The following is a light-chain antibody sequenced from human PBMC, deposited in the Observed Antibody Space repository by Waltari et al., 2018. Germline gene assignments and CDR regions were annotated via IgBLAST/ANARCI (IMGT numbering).Light chain of an antibody. Sequence: DIQMTQSPSTLSASVGDRVTITCRARQSISTWLAWYQQKPGKAPKLLIYKAYTLGTGVPSRFSGSGSGTEFTLSISSLQPDDFATYFCQQYNSYLLTFGGGTKVEIQ. V-gene: IGKV1-5*03. CDR2: KAY. J-gene: IGKJ4*01. CDR1: QSISTW. CDR3: QQYNSYLLT.